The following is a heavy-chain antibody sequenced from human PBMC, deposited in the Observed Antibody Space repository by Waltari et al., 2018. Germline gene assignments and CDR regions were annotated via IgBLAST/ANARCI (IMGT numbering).Heavy chain of an antibody. V-gene: IGHV3-30*02. Sequence: QVQLVESGGGVVQPGESLRLSCVASGFTFSNYGIHWVRQAPGKGLEWVSYIRYDGSNKYYADAVKGRFTISRDNSKNTLYLQMNSLRAEDTAMYYCAKGYSSSWYRFFDYWGQGTLVTVSS. CDR2: IRYDGSNK. J-gene: IGHJ4*02. CDR3: AKGYSSSWYRFFDY. D-gene: IGHD6-13*01. CDR1: GFTFSNYG.